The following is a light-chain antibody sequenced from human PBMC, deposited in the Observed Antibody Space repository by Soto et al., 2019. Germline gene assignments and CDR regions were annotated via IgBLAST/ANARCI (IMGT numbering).Light chain of an antibody. V-gene: IGLV2-14*01. CDR3: SSYTSSSTLVV. J-gene: IGLJ2*01. Sequence: QSALTQPASVSGSPGQSITISCTGTSSDVGGYNYVSWYQQHPGKAPKVMIYEVTNRPPGVSHRFSGSKSGNTASLTISGLQAEDEGDYYCSSYTSSSTLVVFGGGTQLTVL. CDR2: EVT. CDR1: SSDVGGYNY.